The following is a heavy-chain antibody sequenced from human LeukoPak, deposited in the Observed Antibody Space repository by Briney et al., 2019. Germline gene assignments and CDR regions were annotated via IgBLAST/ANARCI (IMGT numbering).Heavy chain of an antibody. CDR2: INSDGSSI. J-gene: IGHJ5*02. CDR3: APSGLVAAFDP. Sequence: GGSLRLSCAASGFTFSTYWMHWVRQAPGKGLVWVSRINSDGSSISYADSVKGRFTISRDNAENTLYLQMNSLRAEDTAVYYCAPSGLVAAFDPWGQGTLVTVSS. CDR1: GFTFSTYW. D-gene: IGHD2-15*01. V-gene: IGHV3-74*01.